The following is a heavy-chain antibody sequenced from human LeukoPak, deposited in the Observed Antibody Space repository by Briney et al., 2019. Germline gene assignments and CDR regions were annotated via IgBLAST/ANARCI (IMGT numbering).Heavy chain of an antibody. CDR3: VRFGGQAYRFDP. V-gene: IGHV1-69*13. Sequence: GASVKVSCKASGGTFSSYAISWVRQAPGQGLEWMGGIIPIFGTANYAQKFQGRVTITADESTSTAYMELSSLRSEDTAVYYCVRFGGQAYRFDPWGQGTLVTVSS. CDR1: GGTFSSYA. CDR2: IIPIFGTA. D-gene: IGHD3-10*01. J-gene: IGHJ5*02.